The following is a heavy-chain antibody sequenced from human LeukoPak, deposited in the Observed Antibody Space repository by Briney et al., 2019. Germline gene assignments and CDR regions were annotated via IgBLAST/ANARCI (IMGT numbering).Heavy chain of an antibody. Sequence: ASVKVSCKASGDTFSSYTISWVRQAPGQGLEWMGRIIPILGIANYAQKFQGRVTITADKSTSTAYMELSSLRSEDTAVYYCAARPHSSSWGGYWGQGTLVTVSS. CDR2: IIPILGIA. CDR3: AARPHSSSWGGY. V-gene: IGHV1-69*02. CDR1: GDTFSSYT. J-gene: IGHJ4*02. D-gene: IGHD6-13*01.